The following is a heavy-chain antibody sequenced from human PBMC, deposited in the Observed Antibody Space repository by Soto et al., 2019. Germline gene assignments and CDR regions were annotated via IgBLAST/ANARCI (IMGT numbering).Heavy chain of an antibody. Sequence: QVQLVQSGAEVKKPGASVKVSCKASGYTFTSYGISWVRQAPGQGLEWMGWISAYNGNTNYAQKLQGRVTMTTDTSTSTAYMELRSLRSDDTAVYYCARDVTREWELPMVVGAFDIWGQGTMVTVSS. CDR1: GYTFTSYG. D-gene: IGHD1-26*01. V-gene: IGHV1-18*01. CDR2: ISAYNGNT. J-gene: IGHJ3*02. CDR3: ARDVTREWELPMVVGAFDI.